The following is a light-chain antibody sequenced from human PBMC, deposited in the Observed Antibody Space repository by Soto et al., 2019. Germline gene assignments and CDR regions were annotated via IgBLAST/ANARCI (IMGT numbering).Light chain of an antibody. J-gene: IGKJ1*01. CDR3: QQRSNWPPWT. CDR2: DAS. Sequence: EVVLTQSPGTLSLSPGERATLSCRASQSVNSDLAWYHQKPGQAPRLLIYDASNRATGIPARFSGSGSGTDFTLTISSLEPEDFAVYYCQQRSNWPPWTFGQGTKVDIK. CDR1: QSVNSD. V-gene: IGKV3-11*01.